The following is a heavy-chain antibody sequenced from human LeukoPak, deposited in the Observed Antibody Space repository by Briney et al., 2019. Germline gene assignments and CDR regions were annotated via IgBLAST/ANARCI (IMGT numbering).Heavy chain of an antibody. CDR3: TKDDGYSSSVSNFDY. D-gene: IGHD6-13*01. CDR2: ISGGGGRT. Sequence: PGGSLRLSCAASGFTFSSYAMSWVRQAQGKGREWGSAISGGGGRTYYADSVKGGFTISRDNSKNTLYLQMNRLRDEDAAVFYCTKDDGYSSSVSNFDYWGQGTLVTVSS. J-gene: IGHJ4*02. V-gene: IGHV3-23*01. CDR1: GFTFSSYA.